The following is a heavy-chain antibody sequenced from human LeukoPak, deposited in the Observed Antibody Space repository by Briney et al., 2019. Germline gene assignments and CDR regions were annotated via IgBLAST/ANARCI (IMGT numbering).Heavy chain of an antibody. V-gene: IGHV3-74*01. CDR2: INSDGSST. D-gene: IGHD2-2*01. CDR3: TQVRVTSTRNAFDI. J-gene: IGHJ3*02. CDR1: GSTFSSYW. Sequence: GGSLRLSCAASGSTFSSYWMHWVRQAPGKGLVWVSRINSDGSSTNYADSVKGRFTISRDNAKKTLYLEMNSLRAEDTAIYYCTQVRVTSTRNAFDIWGQGTMVTVSS.